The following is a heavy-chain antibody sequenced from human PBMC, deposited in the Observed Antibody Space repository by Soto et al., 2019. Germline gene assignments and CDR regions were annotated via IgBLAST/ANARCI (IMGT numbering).Heavy chain of an antibody. CDR3: ARAIDYDILTGYPAPPDY. Sequence: GSLTLSCAASGFTFSSYDMHWVRQATGKALEWVSAIGTAGDTYYPGSVKGRFTISRENAKNSLYLQMNSLRAGDTAVYYCARAIDYDILTGYPAPPDYWGQGTLVTVSS. CDR2: IGTAGDT. D-gene: IGHD3-9*01. J-gene: IGHJ4*02. V-gene: IGHV3-13*04. CDR1: GFTFSSYD.